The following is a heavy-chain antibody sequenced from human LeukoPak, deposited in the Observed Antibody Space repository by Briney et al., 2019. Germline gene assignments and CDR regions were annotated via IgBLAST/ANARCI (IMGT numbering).Heavy chain of an antibody. Sequence: GGSLRLSWAASGSYWMHWVRQAPGKGLVWVSHINSDGSWTSYADSVKGRFTISKDNAKNTVYLQMNNLRAEDTAVYYCVSFYETYWGRGTLVTVSS. CDR2: INSDGSWT. J-gene: IGHJ4*02. V-gene: IGHV3-74*01. D-gene: IGHD2/OR15-2a*01. CDR3: VSFYETY. CDR1: GSYW.